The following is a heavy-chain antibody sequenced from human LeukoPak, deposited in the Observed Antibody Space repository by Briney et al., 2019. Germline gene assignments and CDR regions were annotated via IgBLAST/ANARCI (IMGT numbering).Heavy chain of an antibody. D-gene: IGHD1-14*01. J-gene: IGHJ4*02. Sequence: GGSLKLSCAASGFTVITNDMTWVRQAPGKGLEWVSVLYSDGNTKYADSVQGRFTISRDNSKNTLYLEMNSLSPDDTSVYYCARGVEPLAANTLAYWGQGTLVTVSS. CDR3: ARGVEPLAANTLAY. CDR2: LYSDGNT. CDR1: GFTVITND. V-gene: IGHV3-53*01.